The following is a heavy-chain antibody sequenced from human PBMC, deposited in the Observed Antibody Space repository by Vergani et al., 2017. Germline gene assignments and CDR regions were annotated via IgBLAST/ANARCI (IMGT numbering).Heavy chain of an antibody. V-gene: IGHV1-69-2*01. CDR1: GYTFTDHY. CDR2: VDPEDGET. Sequence: EVQLVQSGAEVKKPGATMKISCKVSGYTFTDHYMHWVKQAPGKGLEWMGLVDPEDGETIYAEKFKGRVTIAADTSTDTAHLELSSLRSEDTAIYYCARGDYGILTGYRYWGQGTLVTV. CDR3: ARGDYGILTGYRY. J-gene: IGHJ4*02. D-gene: IGHD3-9*01.